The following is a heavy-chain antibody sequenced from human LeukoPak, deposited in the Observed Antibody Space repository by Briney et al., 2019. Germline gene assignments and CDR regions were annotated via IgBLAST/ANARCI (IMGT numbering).Heavy chain of an antibody. CDR1: GDSISRYY. D-gene: IGHD3-16*02. V-gene: IGHV4-4*07. CDR2: IYNGGII. J-gene: IGHJ6*03. Sequence: PSETLSLTCTVSGDSISRYYWSWIRQPAGKGLEWIGRIYNGGIITYNPSLKSRLTMSIDTSNNQFSLRLRFVTAADTAVYYCAREGLDYVWGSYRAYYMDVWGKGTTVTVSS. CDR3: AREGLDYVWGSYRAYYMDV.